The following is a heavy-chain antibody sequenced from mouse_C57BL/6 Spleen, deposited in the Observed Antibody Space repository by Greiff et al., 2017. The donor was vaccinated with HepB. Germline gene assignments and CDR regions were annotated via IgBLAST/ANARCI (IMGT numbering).Heavy chain of an antibody. Sequence: VQLQQSGAELVRPGTSVKVSCKASGYAFTNYLIEWVKQRPGQGLEWIGVINPGSGGTNYNEKFKGKATLTADKSSSTAYMQLSSLTSEDSAVYFCARYWDYYGSSHWYFDVWGTGTTVTVSS. J-gene: IGHJ1*03. V-gene: IGHV1-54*01. CDR2: INPGSGGT. CDR1: GYAFTNYL. D-gene: IGHD1-1*01. CDR3: ARYWDYYGSSHWYFDV.